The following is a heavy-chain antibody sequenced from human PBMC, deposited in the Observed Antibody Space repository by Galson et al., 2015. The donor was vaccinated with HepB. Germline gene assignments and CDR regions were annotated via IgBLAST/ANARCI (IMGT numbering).Heavy chain of an antibody. CDR1: GFTFSSYS. CDR3: ARESSSHTAMA. Sequence: SLRLSCAASGFTFSSYSMNWVRQAPGKGLEWVSSISSSSSYIYYADSVKGRFTISRDNAKNSLYLQMNSLRAEDTAVYYCARESSSHTAMAWGQGTLVTVSS. V-gene: IGHV3-21*01. D-gene: IGHD5-18*01. CDR2: ISSSSSYI. J-gene: IGHJ4*02.